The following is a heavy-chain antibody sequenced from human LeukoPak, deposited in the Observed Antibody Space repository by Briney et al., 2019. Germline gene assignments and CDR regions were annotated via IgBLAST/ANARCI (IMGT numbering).Heavy chain of an antibody. J-gene: IGHJ6*03. CDR3: ARVFGYCSSTSCYNGYYYYYMDV. CDR1: GFTVSRNY. Sequence: GGSLRLSCAASGFTVSRNYLSWVRQAPGKGLEWGSVIYSGGSTYYADSVKGRFTISRDNSKNTLYLQMNSLRAEDTAVYYCARVFGYCSSTSCYNGYYYYYMDVWGKGTTVTVSS. CDR2: IYSGGST. V-gene: IGHV3-53*01. D-gene: IGHD2-2*02.